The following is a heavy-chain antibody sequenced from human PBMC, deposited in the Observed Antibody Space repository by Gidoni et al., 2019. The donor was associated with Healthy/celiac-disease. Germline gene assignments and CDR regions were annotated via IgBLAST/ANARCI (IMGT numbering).Heavy chain of an antibody. CDR3: AGGGEWLFYYYGMDV. V-gene: IGHV3-21*01. CDR1: GFTLSSYS. D-gene: IGHD3-3*01. Sequence: EVQLVESGGGLVKPGGSLRLSCAASGFTLSSYSMNWVRQAPGKGLEWVSSISSSSSYIYYADSVKGRFTISRDNAKNSLYLQMNSLRAEDTAVYYCAGGGEWLFYYYGMDVWGQGTTVTVSS. J-gene: IGHJ6*02. CDR2: ISSSSSYI.